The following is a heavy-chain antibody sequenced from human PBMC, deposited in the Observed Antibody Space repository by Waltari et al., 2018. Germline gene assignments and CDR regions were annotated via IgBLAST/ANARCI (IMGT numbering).Heavy chain of an antibody. D-gene: IGHD4-17*01. CDR2: IYYSGST. CDR3: ARERSGYGDYALDYYYGMDV. J-gene: IGHJ6*02. Sequence: QVQLQESGPGLVKPSETLSLTCTVSGGSISSSYWSWIRQPPGKGLEWIGYIYYSGSTNYNPSLKSRVTISVDTSKNQFSLKLSSVTAADTAVYYCARERSGYGDYALDYYYGMDVWGQGTTVTVSS. CDR1: GGSISSSY. V-gene: IGHV4-59*01.